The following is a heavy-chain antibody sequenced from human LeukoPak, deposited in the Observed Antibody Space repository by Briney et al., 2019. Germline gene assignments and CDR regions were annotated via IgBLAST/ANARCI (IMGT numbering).Heavy chain of an antibody. CDR3: ARGVGYSGRRLFDY. Sequence: PGTMSPTSAVYAGFSSSYYRRWIRQPPRKGREWNGETNTSGSTNYNPSLKSRVTISVDTSKNQFFLKLSSVTAADTAVYYCARGVGYSGRRLFDYWGQGTLVTVSS. D-gene: IGHD1-26*01. CDR1: AGFSSSYY. V-gene: IGHV4-34*01. J-gene: IGHJ4*02. CDR2: TNTSGST.